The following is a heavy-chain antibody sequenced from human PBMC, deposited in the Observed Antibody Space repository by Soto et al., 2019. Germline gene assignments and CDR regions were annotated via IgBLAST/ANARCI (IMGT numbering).Heavy chain of an antibody. Sequence: GGSLRLSCAVSGFTFSSCTMNWVRQAPGKGLEWVSSISPSTSHIYYADSVKGRFTISRDNAKNSLYLQMNSLRAEDTAVYYCTGGQDNLAVNFDYWGQGTPVTVSS. CDR3: TGGQDNLAVNFDY. CDR1: GFTFSSCT. D-gene: IGHD1-1*01. J-gene: IGHJ4*02. V-gene: IGHV3-21*04. CDR2: ISPSTSHI.